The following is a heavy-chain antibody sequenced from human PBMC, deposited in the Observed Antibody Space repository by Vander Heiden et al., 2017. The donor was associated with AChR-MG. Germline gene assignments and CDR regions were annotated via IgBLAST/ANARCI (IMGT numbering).Heavy chain of an antibody. V-gene: IGHV1-2*02. J-gene: IGHJ5*02. D-gene: IGHD6-13*01. Sequence: QVLLVQSGAEVTKPGPSAKVSCKASGYTFTGYYMHWLRQAPGNGLEWMGWIKPDGGDTNYAQKFQGRVTMTRDTSISTAYMELSRLKSDDTAVYYCAREGLIAAAGYWFDPWGQGTLVTVSS. CDR1: GYTFTGYY. CDR2: IKPDGGDT. CDR3: AREGLIAAAGYWFDP.